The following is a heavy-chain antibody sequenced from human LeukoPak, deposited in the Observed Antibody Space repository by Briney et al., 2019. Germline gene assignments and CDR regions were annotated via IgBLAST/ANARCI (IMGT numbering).Heavy chain of an antibody. D-gene: IGHD2-2*01. J-gene: IGHJ4*02. V-gene: IGHV1-2*02. Sequence: ASVKVSCKASGYTFTGYYMHWVRQAPGQGLEWMGWINPNSGGTNYAQKFQGRVTMTRDTSISTAYMELSRLRSDDTAVYYCARIPFASDIVVVPAAMYYFDYWGQGTLVTVSS. CDR2: INPNSGGT. CDR3: ARIPFASDIVVVPAAMYYFDY. CDR1: GYTFTGYY.